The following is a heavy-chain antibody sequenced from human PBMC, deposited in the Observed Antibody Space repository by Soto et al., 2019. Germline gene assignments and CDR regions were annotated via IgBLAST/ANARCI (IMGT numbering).Heavy chain of an antibody. J-gene: IGHJ6*02. CDR1: GGTFNNYP. D-gene: IGHD5-12*01. Sequence: GASVKVSCKASGGTFNNYPITWVRQAPGEGLEWMGGSTPIFGTANYAQKFQGRVTISVDESTSTAYMELRSLRSEDTAVYYCARGRGYSGDDHYYYFDMDVWGQGTTVTVSS. V-gene: IGHV1-69*13. CDR3: ARGRGYSGDDHYYYFDMDV. CDR2: STPIFGTA.